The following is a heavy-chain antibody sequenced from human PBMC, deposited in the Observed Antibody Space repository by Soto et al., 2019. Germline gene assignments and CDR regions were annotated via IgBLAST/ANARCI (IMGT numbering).Heavy chain of an antibody. D-gene: IGHD3-16*02. CDR2: ILHDGNNK. V-gene: IGHV3-30-3*01. CDR1: GFTFSNYI. Sequence: GGSLRLSCAASGFTFSNYIMHWVRQAPGKGLEWVADILHDGNNKYYADSVKGRFTISRDNSKNTLYLQMNSLRAEDTAVYYCARDDEDGCYCDIGYWGQGTLVTLSS. J-gene: IGHJ4*02. CDR3: ARDDEDGCYCDIGY.